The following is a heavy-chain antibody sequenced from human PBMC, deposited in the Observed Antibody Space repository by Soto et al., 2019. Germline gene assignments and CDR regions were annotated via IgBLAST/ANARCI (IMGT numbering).Heavy chain of an antibody. J-gene: IGHJ4*02. CDR3: VKDFRVGCYSIHD. Sequence: EVQLLESGGDLVQPGGSLRLSCAASGFTFSNYAMSWVRQAPGKGLEWVSLIRGGGGPTNYADSVKGRFTVSRDNSNNMLFLQMSSLRADDTVVYYCVKDFRVGCYSIHDWGQGTLVTVSS. CDR1: GFTFSNYA. D-gene: IGHD2-21*02. CDR2: IRGGGGPT. V-gene: IGHV3-23*01.